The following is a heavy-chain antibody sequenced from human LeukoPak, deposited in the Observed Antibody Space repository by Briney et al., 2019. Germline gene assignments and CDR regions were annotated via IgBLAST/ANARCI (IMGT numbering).Heavy chain of an antibody. CDR1: GFSLGSHA. V-gene: IGHV3-23*01. CDR3: ARAPVTSCRGAFCYPFDY. CDR2: SSSSDPGT. Sequence: GGSLRLSCAVSGFSLGSHAMSWVRQAPGKGLEWVSASSSSDPGTYYADSVRGRFTISRDNSKNTIYLQMNRLRVDDAAVYYCARAPVTSCRGAFCYPFDYWGQGILVTVSS. D-gene: IGHD2-21*01. J-gene: IGHJ4*02.